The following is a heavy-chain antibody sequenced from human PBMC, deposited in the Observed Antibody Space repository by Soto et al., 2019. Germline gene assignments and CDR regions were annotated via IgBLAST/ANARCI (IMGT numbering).Heavy chain of an antibody. CDR2: ITLNGANS. D-gene: IGHD3-16*01. J-gene: IGHJ6*02. CDR3: ARETLTLGSAFDV. Sequence: GESRRLSCAASRFRVDDYNMQCVRQAPGKGLEWVSLITLNGANSYYADSVKGRFTISRDGTTKSLSLQMTSLKREDTGLYFCARETLTLGSAFDVWGQGTTVTVSS. V-gene: IGHV3-43*01. CDR1: RFRVDDYN.